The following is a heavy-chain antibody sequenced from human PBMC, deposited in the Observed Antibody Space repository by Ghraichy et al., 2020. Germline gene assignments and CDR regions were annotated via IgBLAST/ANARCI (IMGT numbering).Heavy chain of an antibody. CDR3: ARGPAYYDYVWGSYRHRNYFDY. D-gene: IGHD3-16*02. Sequence: SQTLSLTCAVYGGSFSGYYWSWIRQPPGKGLEWIGEINHSGSTNYNPSLKSRVTISVDTSKNQFSLKLSSVTAADTAVYYCARGPAYYDYVWGSYRHRNYFDYWGQGTLVTVSS. CDR1: GGSFSGYY. J-gene: IGHJ4*02. V-gene: IGHV4-34*01. CDR2: INHSGST.